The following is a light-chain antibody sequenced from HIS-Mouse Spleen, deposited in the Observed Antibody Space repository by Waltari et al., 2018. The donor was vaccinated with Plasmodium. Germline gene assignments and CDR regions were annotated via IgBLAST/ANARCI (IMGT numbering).Light chain of an antibody. CDR3: QQRSNWPLT. Sequence: EIVLTQSPATLSLSPGERATLSCRASQSVSSHLTWYQPEPGQAPRLPIYDASNRATGNQARFSGSGSGTDFTLTISSLEPEDFAVYYCQQRSNWPLTFGQGTRLEIK. J-gene: IGKJ5*01. V-gene: IGKV3-11*01. CDR1: QSVSSH. CDR2: DAS.